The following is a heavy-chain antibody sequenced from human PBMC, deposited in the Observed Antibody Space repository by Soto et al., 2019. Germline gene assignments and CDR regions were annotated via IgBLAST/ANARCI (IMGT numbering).Heavy chain of an antibody. CDR1: GFTFSSYP. CDR2: VSYDGSSK. CDR3: AKEPLAGSDFYYYMDV. Sequence: GSLRLSCAASGFTFSSYPMHWVRQAPGKGLEWVAVVSYDGSSKDYTDSVRGRFTISRDNSKNTLYLQMNSLRAEDTALYYCAKEPLAGSDFYYYMDVWGKGTTVTVSS. V-gene: IGHV3-30*18. D-gene: IGHD3-10*01. J-gene: IGHJ6*03.